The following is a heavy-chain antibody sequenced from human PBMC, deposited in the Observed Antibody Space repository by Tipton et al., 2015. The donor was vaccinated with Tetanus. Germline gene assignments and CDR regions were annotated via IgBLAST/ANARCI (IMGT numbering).Heavy chain of an antibody. J-gene: IGHJ4*02. D-gene: IGHD3-3*01. CDR2: VSSSGST. V-gene: IGHV4-61*08. Sequence: TLSLTCTVSGDSLRTGDRNWSWIRQPPGKGLEWLAYVSSSGSTNSDYFLKSRITISRDTSTNQYFLKLSSVTPADTAVYFCARANYDFFMKGPFDSWGQGSLVIASS. CDR1: GDSLRTGDRN. CDR3: ARANYDFFMKGPFDS.